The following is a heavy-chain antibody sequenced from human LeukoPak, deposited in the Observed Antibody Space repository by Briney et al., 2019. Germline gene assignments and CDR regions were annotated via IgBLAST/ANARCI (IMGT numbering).Heavy chain of an antibody. CDR3: ARGVGELLSYYYYYYMDV. Sequence: SETLSLTCTVSGGSISSGSYHWSWIRQPAGKGLEWIGRIYTSGSTKYNPSLNSRVTISIDTSKNQFSLKLSSVTAADTAVYYCARGVGELLSYYYYYYMDVWGKGTTVTISS. CDR1: GGSISSGSYH. V-gene: IGHV4-61*02. CDR2: IYTSGST. D-gene: IGHD3-10*01. J-gene: IGHJ6*03.